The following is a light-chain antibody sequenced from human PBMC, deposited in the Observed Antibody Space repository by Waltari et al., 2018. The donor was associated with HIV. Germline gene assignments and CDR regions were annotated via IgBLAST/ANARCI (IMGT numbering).Light chain of an antibody. CDR1: SSNLQTNY. V-gene: IGLV1-51*01. CDR2: SKD. Sequence: QSVWAQPPSVSSSTGHQLSIYCCGSSSNLQTNYVHSYQQLPGTAPKILIYSKDDRPSGVPGRFSASKSGTSATLVIAGLQTEDEADYYCGTWDSSLTSSVFGGGTKLTVL. CDR3: GTWDSSLTSSV. J-gene: IGLJ3*02.